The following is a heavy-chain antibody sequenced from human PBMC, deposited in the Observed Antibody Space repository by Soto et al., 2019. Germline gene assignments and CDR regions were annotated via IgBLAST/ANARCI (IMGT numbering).Heavy chain of an antibody. CDR2: ISYDGSNK. CDR1: GFTFSSYG. CDR3: AKGSDYYDSSGYLDY. Sequence: GGSMRLSCAASGFTFSSYGTHWVRQAPGKGLEWVAVISYDGSNKYYADSVKGRFTISRDNSKNTLYLQMNSLRAEDTAVYYCAKGSDYYDSSGYLDYWGQGTLVTVSS. V-gene: IGHV3-30*18. J-gene: IGHJ4*02. D-gene: IGHD3-22*01.